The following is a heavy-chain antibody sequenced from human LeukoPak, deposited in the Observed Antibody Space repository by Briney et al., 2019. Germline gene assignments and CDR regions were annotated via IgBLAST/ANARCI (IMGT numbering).Heavy chain of an antibody. Sequence: PSETLSLTCAVYGGSFSGYYWSWIRQPPGKGLEWIGEINHSGSTNYNPSLKSRVTISVDTSKNQFSLKLSSVTAADTVVYYCARERRNYYGSGSPVPSYFDYWGQGTLVTVSS. CDR3: ARERRNYYGSGSPVPSYFDY. CDR1: GGSFSGYY. V-gene: IGHV4-34*01. J-gene: IGHJ4*02. D-gene: IGHD3-10*01. CDR2: INHSGST.